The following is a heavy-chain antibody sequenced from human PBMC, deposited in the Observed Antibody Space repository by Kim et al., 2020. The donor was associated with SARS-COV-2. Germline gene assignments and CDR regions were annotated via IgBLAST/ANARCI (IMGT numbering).Heavy chain of an antibody. CDR3: AKDLYDTSGSRYDY. V-gene: IGHV3-23*01. Sequence: ADSVKGRFTISRDNSKNTLYLQMHSLRAEDTAVYYCAKDLYDTSGSRYDYWGQGTLVTVSS. J-gene: IGHJ4*01. D-gene: IGHD3-22*01.